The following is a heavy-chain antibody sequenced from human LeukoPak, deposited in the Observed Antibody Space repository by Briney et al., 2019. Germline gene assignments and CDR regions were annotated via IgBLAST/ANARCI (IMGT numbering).Heavy chain of an antibody. Sequence: ASVKVSCKVSGYTLTELSMHWVRQAPGKGLEWMGGFDPEDGETIYAQKFQGRVTMTEDTSTDTAYMELSSLRSEDTAVYYCATVELGMIVENWFDPWGQGTLVTVSS. CDR1: GYTLTELS. V-gene: IGHV1-24*01. D-gene: IGHD3-22*01. J-gene: IGHJ5*02. CDR2: FDPEDGET. CDR3: ATVELGMIVENWFDP.